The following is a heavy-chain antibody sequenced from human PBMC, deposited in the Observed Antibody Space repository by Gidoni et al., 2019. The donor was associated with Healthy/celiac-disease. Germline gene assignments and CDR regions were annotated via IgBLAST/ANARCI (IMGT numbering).Heavy chain of an antibody. J-gene: IGHJ5*02. V-gene: IGHV4-59*01. CDR3: ATSAAGSAWFDP. Sequence: QVQLQESGPGLVKPSETLSLTCTVSGGSSSSYYWSWIRQPPGKGLEWIGYIYYSGSTNYNPSLKSRVTISVDTSKNQFSLKLSSVTAADTAVYYCATSAAGSAWFDPWGQGTLVTVSS. D-gene: IGHD6-13*01. CDR2: IYYSGST. CDR1: GGSSSSYY.